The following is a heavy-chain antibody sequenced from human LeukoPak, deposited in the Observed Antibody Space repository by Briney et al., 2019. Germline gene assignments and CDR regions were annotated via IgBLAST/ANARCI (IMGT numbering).Heavy chain of an antibody. CDR3: ARDYRSSSGYCFGF. D-gene: IGHD6-6*01. CDR1: GFTFSSYW. Sequence: GGSLRLSCAASGFTFSSYWMSWVRQAPGKGLEWVSTIKQDGSETYYVDSVKGRFTVSRDNAKNSLYLQMNSLRAEDTAVYYCARDYRSSSGYCFGFWGQGTLVTVSS. CDR2: IKQDGSET. J-gene: IGHJ4*02. V-gene: IGHV3-7*01.